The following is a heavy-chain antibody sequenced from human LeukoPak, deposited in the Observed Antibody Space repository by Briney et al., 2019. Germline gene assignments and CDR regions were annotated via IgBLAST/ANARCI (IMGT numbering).Heavy chain of an antibody. V-gene: IGHV3-21*01. D-gene: IGHD3-22*01. CDR3: ARDRITTIGDYMDV. J-gene: IGHJ6*03. CDR1: GFTFSSYS. CDR2: ISSSSSYI. Sequence: GGSLRLSCAASGFTFSSYSMNWVRQAPGKGLEWVSSISSSSSYIYYADSVKGRFTISRDNAKNSLYLQMNSLRAEDTAVYYCARDRITTIGDYMDVWGKGTAVTVSS.